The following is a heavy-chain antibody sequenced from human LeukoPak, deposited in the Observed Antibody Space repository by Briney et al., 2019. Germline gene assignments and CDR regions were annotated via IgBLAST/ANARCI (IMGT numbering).Heavy chain of an antibody. D-gene: IGHD4/OR15-4a*01. V-gene: IGHV4-34*01. CDR1: GGSFSGYY. CDR2: INHSGST. Sequence: SETLSLTCAVYGGSFSGYYWSWIRQPPGKGLEWIGEINHSGSTNYNPSLKSRVTISVDTSKNQFSLKLSSVTAADTAVYYCARGTRYGLLTWGQGTLVTVSP. J-gene: IGHJ4*02. CDR3: ARGTRYGLLT.